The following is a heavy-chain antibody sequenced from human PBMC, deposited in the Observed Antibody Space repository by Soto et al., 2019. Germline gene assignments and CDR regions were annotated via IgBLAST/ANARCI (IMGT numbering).Heavy chain of an antibody. Sequence: QIQLVQSGAVVKKPGASVKVSCKASGYTFSSYHITWVRQAPGQGLEWMGWISAYNGNTNYAQNLQGRVTMTTGPSTSTAYMELRSLRSDDTAVYYCARDLPPVDYWGQGTLVTVSS. J-gene: IGHJ4*02. CDR2: ISAYNGNT. CDR1: GYTFSSYH. V-gene: IGHV1-18*01. CDR3: ARDLPPVDY.